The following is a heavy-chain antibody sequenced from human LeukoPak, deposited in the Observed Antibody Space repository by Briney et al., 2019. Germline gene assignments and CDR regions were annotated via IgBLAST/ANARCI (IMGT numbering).Heavy chain of an antibody. CDR2: IYYSGST. CDR1: GGSISSYY. CDR3: ARAVDSSSWSPVGY. D-gene: IGHD6-13*01. J-gene: IGHJ4*02. V-gene: IGHV4-59*01. Sequence: SETLSLTCTVSGGSISSYYWSWIRQPPGKGLEWCGYIYYSGSTNYNPSLKSRVTISVDTSKNQFSLKLSSVTAADTAVYYCARAVDSSSWSPVGYWGQGTLVTVSS.